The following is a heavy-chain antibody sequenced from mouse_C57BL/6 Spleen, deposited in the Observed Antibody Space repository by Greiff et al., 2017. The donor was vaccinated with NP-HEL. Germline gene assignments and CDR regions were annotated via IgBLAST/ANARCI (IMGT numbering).Heavy chain of an antibody. CDR3: ARYSYYYGSSSYAMDY. D-gene: IGHD1-1*01. J-gene: IGHJ4*01. CDR2: INPSNGGT. Sequence: QVQLQQPGTELVKPGASVKLSCKASGYTFTSYWMHWVKQRPGQGLEWIGNINPSNGGTNYNEKFKSKATLTVDKSSSTAYMQLSSLTSEDSAVYYCARYSYYYGSSSYAMDYWGQGTSVTVSS. CDR1: GYTFTSYW. V-gene: IGHV1-53*01.